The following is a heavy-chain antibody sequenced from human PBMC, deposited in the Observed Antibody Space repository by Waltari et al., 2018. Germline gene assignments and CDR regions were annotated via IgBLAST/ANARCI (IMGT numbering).Heavy chain of an antibody. CDR3: AKGDRSGYTELND. J-gene: IGHJ4*02. V-gene: IGHV3-9*01. Sequence: EVRLVESGGGLVQPGRPLRLSGVTSGFKFDDYGMHWVRQAPGKGLEWVSGISWNRATIGYADSVKGRFTISRDNGKKSLYLQMNSLRVEDTAFYFCAKGDRSGYTELNDWGQGTLVTVSS. D-gene: IGHD3-22*01. CDR2: ISWNRATI. CDR1: GFKFDDYG.